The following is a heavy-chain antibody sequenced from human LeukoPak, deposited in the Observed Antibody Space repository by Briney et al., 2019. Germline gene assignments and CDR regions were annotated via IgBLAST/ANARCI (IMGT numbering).Heavy chain of an antibody. CDR2: IDPNTGDS. D-gene: IGHD3-22*01. CDR3: ARVRQHNYYDSSGYFDY. Sequence: ASVKVSCKASEYTFTGYYIHWVRQAPGQGLEWMGWIDPNTGDSNYVQKFQGRVTMTRDTSISTAYMELSRLTSDDTAVYYCARVRQHNYYDSSGYFDYWGQGTLVTVSS. V-gene: IGHV1-2*02. CDR1: EYTFTGYY. J-gene: IGHJ4*02.